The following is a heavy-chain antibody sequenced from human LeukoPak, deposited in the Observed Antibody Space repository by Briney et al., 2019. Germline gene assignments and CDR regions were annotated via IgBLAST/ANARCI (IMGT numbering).Heavy chain of an antibody. CDR2: IIPIFGTA. J-gene: IGHJ4*02. CDR3: ARSGEENYYDSSGQVSPFDY. V-gene: IGHV1-69*13. D-gene: IGHD3-22*01. CDR1: GGTFSSYA. Sequence: VASVKVSCKASGGTFSSYAISWVRQAPAQGLEWMGGIIPIFGTANYAQKFQGRVTITADESTSTAYMELSRLRSEDTAVYYCARSGEENYYDSSGQVSPFDYWGQGTLVTVSS.